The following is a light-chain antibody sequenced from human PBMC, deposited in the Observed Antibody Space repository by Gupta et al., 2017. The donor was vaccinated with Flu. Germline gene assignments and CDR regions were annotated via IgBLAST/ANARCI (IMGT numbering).Light chain of an antibody. J-gene: IGKJ1*01. V-gene: IGKV2-30*01. CDR3: MQGAHWPWA. CDR1: QGLVYSDGNTY. Sequence: ISCRFSQGLVYSDGNTYLHWFQQRPGQSPRRLIYQVSYRDSGVPDRFSGSGSGTDFTLKISRVEAEDVRIYFCMQGAHWPWAFGQGTTVEIK. CDR2: QVS.